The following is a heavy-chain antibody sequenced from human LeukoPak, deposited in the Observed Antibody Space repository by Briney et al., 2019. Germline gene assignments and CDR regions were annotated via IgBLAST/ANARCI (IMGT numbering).Heavy chain of an antibody. J-gene: IGHJ4*02. V-gene: IGHV1-24*01. CDR2: FNREDDEA. D-gene: IGHD3-22*01. Sequence: GASLKVSCNISGYTLTDFSMHWVRQAPGKGLEWMGGFNREDDEAIYAPHFQGRVTVTEDTSTDTAYMELNSLRSEDTAVYYCATLDSYYDNSGRPLVPDWGQGTLVTVSS. CDR1: GYTLTDFS. CDR3: ATLDSYYDNSGRPLVPD.